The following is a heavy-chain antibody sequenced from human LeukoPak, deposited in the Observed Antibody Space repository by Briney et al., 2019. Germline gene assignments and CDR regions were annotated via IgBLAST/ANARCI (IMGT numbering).Heavy chain of an antibody. Sequence: ASVKVSCKASGGTFSNYSISWVRQAPGQGLEWMGRIIPIFGTANYAQKFQGRVTITADKSTSTAYMELSSLRSEDTAVYYCARINSSGCLDYWGQGTLVTVSS. CDR1: GGTFSNYS. CDR3: ARINSSGCLDY. D-gene: IGHD3-22*01. CDR2: IIPIFGTA. V-gene: IGHV1-69*06. J-gene: IGHJ4*02.